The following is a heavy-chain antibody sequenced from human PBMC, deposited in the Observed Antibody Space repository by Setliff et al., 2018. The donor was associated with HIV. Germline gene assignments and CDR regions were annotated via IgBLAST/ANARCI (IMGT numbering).Heavy chain of an antibody. CDR1: GGSINSDNYY. Sequence: SETRSLTCSVSGGSINSDNYYWGWIRQAPGKGLEWIGSIYYSGTTYYNPSLRGRVTISVDRSRNQFSLTLNSVTAADTATYYCASRGIVVVTMSMPDEFFVHWGHGTLVHRLL. J-gene: IGHJ1*01. CDR2: IYYSGTT. CDR3: ASRGIVVVTMSMPDEFFVH. V-gene: IGHV4-39*01. D-gene: IGHD2-21*02.